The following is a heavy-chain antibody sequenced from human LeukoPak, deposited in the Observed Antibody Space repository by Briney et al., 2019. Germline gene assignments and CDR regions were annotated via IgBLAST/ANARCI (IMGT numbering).Heavy chain of an antibody. CDR2: IRYDGSNK. CDR1: GCTFSSYG. V-gene: IGHV3-30*02. Sequence: GGSLRLSCAASGCTFSSYGMHWVRQAPGKGLKWVAFIRYDGSNKYYADSVKGRFTISRDNSKNTLYLQMNSLRAEDTAVYYCAKAESGEYYDFWSGYFDYWGQGTLVTVSS. CDR3: AKAESGEYYDFWSGYFDY. J-gene: IGHJ4*02. D-gene: IGHD3-3*01.